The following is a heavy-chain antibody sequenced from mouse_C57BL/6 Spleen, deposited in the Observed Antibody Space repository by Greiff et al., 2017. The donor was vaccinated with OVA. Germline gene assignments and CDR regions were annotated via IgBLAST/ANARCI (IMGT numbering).Heavy chain of an antibody. Sequence: GGGLVQPTGSLKLSCAASGFRFNTYAMNWVRQAPGKGLEWVARIRSKSNNYATYYADSVKDRFTISRDDSESMLYLQMNNLKTEDTAMYYCVRHETFDYWGQGTTLTVSS. J-gene: IGHJ2*01. CDR1: GFRFNTYA. CDR2: IRSKSNNYAT. V-gene: IGHV10-1*01. CDR3: VRHETFDY.